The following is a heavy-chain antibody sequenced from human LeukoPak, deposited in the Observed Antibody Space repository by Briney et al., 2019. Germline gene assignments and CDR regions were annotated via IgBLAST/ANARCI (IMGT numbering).Heavy chain of an antibody. V-gene: IGHV1-46*01. J-gene: IGHJ3*02. CDR2: IHPDGETT. CDR3: ARRITIFGVARGDAFDI. D-gene: IGHD3-3*01. Sequence: ASVKVSCKTSGYAITSHFMHWVRQAPGQGLEWVGTIHPDGETTTYGQKFQGRVTMTRDTSISTAYMELSRLRSDDTAVYYCARRITIFGVARGDAFDIWGQGTMVTVSS. CDR1: GYAITSHF.